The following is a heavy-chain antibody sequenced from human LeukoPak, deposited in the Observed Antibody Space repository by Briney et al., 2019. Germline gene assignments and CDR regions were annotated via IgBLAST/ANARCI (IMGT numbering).Heavy chain of an antibody. CDR3: ARDRITMVRGVISPKQYSYYGMDV. CDR1: GGSFRGYY. CDR2: INHSGST. J-gene: IGHJ6*02. V-gene: IGHV4-34*01. Sequence: SETLSLTCAVYGGSFRGYYWSWIRQPPGKGLEWIGEINHSGSTNYNPSLKSRVTISVDTSKNQFSLKLSSVTAEDTAVYYCARDRITMVRGVISPKQYSYYGMDVWGQGTTVTVSS. D-gene: IGHD3-10*01.